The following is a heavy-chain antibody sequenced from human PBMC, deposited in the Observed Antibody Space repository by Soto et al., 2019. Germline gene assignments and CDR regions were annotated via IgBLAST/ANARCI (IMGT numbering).Heavy chain of an antibody. CDR1: GFTFSSYA. CDR3: AKDHYYGSGSYHYFDY. V-gene: IGHV3-23*01. Sequence: GGSLRLSCAASGFTFSSYAMSWVRQAPGKGLEWVSAISGSGGSTYYADSVKGRFTISRDNSKNTLYLQMNSLRAEDTAVYYCAKDHYYGSGSYHYFDYWGQGTLVTVSS. CDR2: ISGSGGST. D-gene: IGHD3-10*01. J-gene: IGHJ4*02.